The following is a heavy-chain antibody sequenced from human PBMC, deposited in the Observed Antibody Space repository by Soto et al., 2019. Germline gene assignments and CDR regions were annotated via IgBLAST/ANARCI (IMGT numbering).Heavy chain of an antibody. CDR3: AKATAPSGGAFDI. CDR2: ILVGGSA. V-gene: IGHV3-23*01. J-gene: IGHJ3*02. D-gene: IGHD1-1*01. Sequence: GGSLRLSCAASGFICSSYDMSWVRQAPGKGLEWVSTILVGGSAHYEDSVTGRFTISRDTSKNTVFLQMNSLTAGDTAVYYCAKATAPSGGAFDICGQGTMVTVSS. CDR1: GFICSSYD.